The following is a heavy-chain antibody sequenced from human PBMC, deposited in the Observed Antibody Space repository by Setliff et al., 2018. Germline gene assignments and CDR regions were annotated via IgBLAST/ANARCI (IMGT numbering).Heavy chain of an antibody. J-gene: IGHJ4*02. Sequence: PSETLSLTCTVSGGSISTTDYYWGWIRQPPGKGLEWIGCVYYSGNTYYSPSLKSRVTMFVDTSKNQFSLMLYSVTAADTAVYYCMRQVGGGLWYFDYWGQGILVTVSS. V-gene: IGHV4-39*07. D-gene: IGHD2-15*01. CDR2: VYYSGNT. CDR3: MRQVGGGLWYFDY. CDR1: GGSISTTDYY.